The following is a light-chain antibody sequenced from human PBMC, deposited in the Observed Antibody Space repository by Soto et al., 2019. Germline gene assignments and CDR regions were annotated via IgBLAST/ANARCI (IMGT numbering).Light chain of an antibody. CDR3: HHFGSLPET. V-gene: IGKV3-15*01. CDR2: GAS. J-gene: IGKJ1*01. Sequence: EIVMTQSPATLSVSPGERATLSCRASQSVSSNLAWYQQKPGQAPSLLIYGASTRATGTPARFSGSGSGTEFTLTISSLQSEDFAVYYCHHFGSLPETFGQGTNVE. CDR1: QSVSSN.